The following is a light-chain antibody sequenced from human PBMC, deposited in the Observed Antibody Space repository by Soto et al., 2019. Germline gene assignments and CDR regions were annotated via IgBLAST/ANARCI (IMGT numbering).Light chain of an antibody. CDR2: KAS. CDR1: QSISTW. J-gene: IGKJ4*01. CDR3: QQYSTYPLT. V-gene: IGKV1-5*03. Sequence: DIQMTQSPSTLSASVGDRVTITCRASQSISTWLAWYQQKPGKAPKLLIYKASSLEGGVPSRFSGSGSGSDFNITISSLQPDDFATYYCQQYSTYPLTFGGGTTVEIK.